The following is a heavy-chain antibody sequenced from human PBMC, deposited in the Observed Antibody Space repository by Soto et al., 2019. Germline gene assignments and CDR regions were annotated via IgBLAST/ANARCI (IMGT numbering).Heavy chain of an antibody. CDR2: INAGNGNT. CDR3: ARSYYDFWSGRHYYGMDV. CDR1: GYTFTSYA. J-gene: IGHJ6*02. Sequence: ASVKVSCKASGYTFTSYAMHWVRQAPGQRLEWMGWINAGNGNTKYSQKFQGRVTITRDTSASTAYMELSSLRSEDTAVYYCARSYYDFWSGRHYYGMDVWGQGTTVTVSS. D-gene: IGHD3-3*01. V-gene: IGHV1-3*01.